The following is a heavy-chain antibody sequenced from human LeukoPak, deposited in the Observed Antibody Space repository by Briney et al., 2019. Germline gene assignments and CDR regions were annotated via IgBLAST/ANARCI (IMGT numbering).Heavy chain of an antibody. V-gene: IGHV3-48*04. Sequence: PGGSLRLSCAASGFAFSTYWMTWVRQAPGKGLEWVSYSSYSGNTIYYADSVVGRFSISRDNAKNSLYPQMNSLSAEDTAVYYCAKSLYSGYDWTPLFDYWGQGTLVTVSS. CDR3: AKSLYSGYDWTPLFDY. J-gene: IGHJ4*02. CDR2: SSYSGNTI. D-gene: IGHD5-12*01. CDR1: GFAFSTYW.